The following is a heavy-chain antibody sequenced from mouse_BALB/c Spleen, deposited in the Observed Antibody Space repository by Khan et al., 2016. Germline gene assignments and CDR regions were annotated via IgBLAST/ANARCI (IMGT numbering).Heavy chain of an antibody. J-gene: IGHJ1*01. CDR3: ASYRYYWYFDV. CDR2: ISYSGST. V-gene: IGHV3-2*02. D-gene: IGHD2-14*01. CDR1: GYSITSDYA. Sequence: EVQLQESGPGLVKPSQSLSLTCTVTGYSITSDYAWNWIRQFPGNKLEWMGYISYSGSTSYNPSLKSRISITRDTSKNQFFLQFNSVTTEDTATYYCASYRYYWYFDVWGAGTTVTVSS.